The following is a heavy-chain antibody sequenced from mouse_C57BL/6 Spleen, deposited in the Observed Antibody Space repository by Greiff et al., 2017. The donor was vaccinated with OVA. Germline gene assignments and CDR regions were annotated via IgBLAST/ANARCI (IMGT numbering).Heavy chain of an antibody. CDR3: AREGDSSGWRY. V-gene: IGHV1-80*01. CDR2: IYPGDGDT. D-gene: IGHD3-2*02. Sequence: VQLQQSGAELVKPGASVKISCKASGYAFSSYWMNWVKQRPGKGLEWIGQIYPGDGDTNYNGKFKGKATLTADKSSSTAYMQLSSLTSEDSAVYFCAREGDSSGWRYWGQGTTLTVSS. CDR1: GYAFSSYW. J-gene: IGHJ2*01.